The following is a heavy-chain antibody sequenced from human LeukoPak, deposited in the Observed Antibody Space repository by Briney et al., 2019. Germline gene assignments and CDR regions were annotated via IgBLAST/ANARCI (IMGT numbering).Heavy chain of an antibody. D-gene: IGHD3-3*01. V-gene: IGHV3-49*04. Sequence: GGSLRLSCTASGFTFGDYAMSWVRQAPGKGLEWVGFIRSKAYGGTTEYAASVKGRFTIPRDDSKSIAYLQMNSLKTEDTAVYYCTRGPPYYDFWSGYFYWGQGTLVTVSS. CDR2: IRSKAYGGTT. CDR3: TRGPPYYDFWSGYFY. J-gene: IGHJ4*02. CDR1: GFTFGDYA.